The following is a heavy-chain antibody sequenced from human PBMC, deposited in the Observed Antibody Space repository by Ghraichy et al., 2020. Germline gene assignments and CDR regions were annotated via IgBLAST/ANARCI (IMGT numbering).Heavy chain of an antibody. Sequence: GGSLRLSCAASGFTFSSYAMSWVLQAPGQGLEWVSAISGSGGSTYYADSVKGRFTISRDNSKNTLYLQMNSLRAEDTAVYYCAKDDSPSYYGSGSYQVDVWGHGTLFTVSS. CDR1: GFTFSSYA. CDR3: AKDDSPSYYGSGSYQVDV. CDR2: ISGSGGST. J-gene: IGHJ4*01. D-gene: IGHD3-10*01. V-gene: IGHV3-23*01.